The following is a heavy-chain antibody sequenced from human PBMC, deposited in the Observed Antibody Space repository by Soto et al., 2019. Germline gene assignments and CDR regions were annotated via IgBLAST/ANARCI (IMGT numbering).Heavy chain of an antibody. V-gene: IGHV1-3*01. CDR1: GYTFTSYA. CDR3: ARDRALRSYYDFWSGSPPGMDV. D-gene: IGHD3-3*01. J-gene: IGHJ6*02. CDR2: INAGNRNT. Sequence: ASVKVSCTASGYTFTSYAMHLVRQAPGQRPEWIGWINAGNRNTKYSQKFQGRVTITRDTTASTAYMELSSMRSEDTAVYYRARDRALRSYYDFWSGSPPGMDVWGQGTTVTVSS.